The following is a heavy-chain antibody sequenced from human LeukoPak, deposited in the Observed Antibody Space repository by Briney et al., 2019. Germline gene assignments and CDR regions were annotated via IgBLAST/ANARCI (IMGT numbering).Heavy chain of an antibody. Sequence: SVKVSCKAAGGTFSSYAISWVRQAPGQGLEWMGEIIPIFGTANYAQKFQGRVTITADESTSTAYMELSSLRSEDTAVYYCARDTSGEGDAFDIWGQGTMVTVSS. J-gene: IGHJ3*02. CDR1: GGTFSSYA. CDR2: IIPIFGTA. D-gene: IGHD2-15*01. V-gene: IGHV1-69*01. CDR3: ARDTSGEGDAFDI.